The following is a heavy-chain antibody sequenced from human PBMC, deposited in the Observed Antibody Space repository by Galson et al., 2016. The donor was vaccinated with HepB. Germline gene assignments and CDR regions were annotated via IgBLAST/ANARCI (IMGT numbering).Heavy chain of an antibody. J-gene: IGHJ6*02. D-gene: IGHD2/OR15-2a*01. CDR3: VKDPHFYNGMDV. Sequence: SLRLSCAASGFSFSSYSMHWVRQTPGKGLEYVSAINHDGGGAYYADSVKGRFTISRDNSKNTLYLQMSSLRVEDTAVYYCVKDPHFYNGMDVWGQGTTVTVAS. V-gene: IGHV3-64D*06. CDR1: GFSFSSYS. CDR2: INHDGGGA.